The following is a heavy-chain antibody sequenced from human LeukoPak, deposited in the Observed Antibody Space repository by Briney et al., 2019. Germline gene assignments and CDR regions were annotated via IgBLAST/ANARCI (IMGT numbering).Heavy chain of an antibody. D-gene: IGHD6-13*01. J-gene: IGHJ4*02. Sequence: SETLSLTCTVSGGSISSYYWSWIRQPPGKGLEWIGYIYYSGSTNYNPSLKSRVTISVDTSKNQFSLKLSSVTAADTAVYYCARFRLAGSCFDYWGQGTLVTVSS. V-gene: IGHV4-59*08. CDR2: IYYSGST. CDR1: GGSISSYY. CDR3: ARFRLAGSCFDY.